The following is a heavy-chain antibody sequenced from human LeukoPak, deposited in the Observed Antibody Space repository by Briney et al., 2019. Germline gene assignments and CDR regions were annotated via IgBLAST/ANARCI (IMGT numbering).Heavy chain of an antibody. CDR3: ASGSEASAFDI. J-gene: IGHJ3*02. CDR1: GFTFSSYS. D-gene: IGHD1-26*01. Sequence: GGSLRLSCAASGFTFSSYSMNWVRQAPGKGLEWVSYISSSSSTIYYADSVKGRFTISRDNAKNSLYLQMSSLRAEDTAVYYCASGSEASAFDIWGQGTMVTVSS. CDR2: ISSSSSTI. V-gene: IGHV3-48*04.